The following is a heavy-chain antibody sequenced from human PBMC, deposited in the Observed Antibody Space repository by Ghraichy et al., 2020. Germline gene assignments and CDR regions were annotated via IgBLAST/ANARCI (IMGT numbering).Heavy chain of an antibody. D-gene: IGHD2-2*01. CDR3: ARDPYHGSLDY. J-gene: IGHJ4*02. CDR2: INQDGSDK. CDR1: GFTFSTSW. V-gene: IGHV3-7*03. Sequence: GESLNISCVASGFTFSTSWMSWVRQAPGKGLEWVANINQDGSDKYYVASVRGRFTISRDNAKNSLYLQMNSLRAEDTAVYYCARDPYHGSLDYWGQGTLVTGSP.